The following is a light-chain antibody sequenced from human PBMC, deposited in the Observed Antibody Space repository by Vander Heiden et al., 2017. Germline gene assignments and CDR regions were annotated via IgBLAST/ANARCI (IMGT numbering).Light chain of an antibody. Sequence: IVLTQSPATLSLSPGERATLSCRASQGVSSYLAWYQQKPGQAPRLLIYAASNRATGIPARFSGSGSGTAFTLTISSLEPEDFAVYYCQQRSNWPPITFAPGTKVGIK. J-gene: IGKJ3*01. CDR3: QQRSNWPPIT. CDR1: QGVSSY. V-gene: IGKV3-11*01. CDR2: AAS.